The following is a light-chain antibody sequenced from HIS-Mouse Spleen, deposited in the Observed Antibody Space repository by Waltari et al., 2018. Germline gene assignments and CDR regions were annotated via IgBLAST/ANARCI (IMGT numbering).Light chain of an antibody. CDR2: EVS. Sequence: QSALTQPPSASGSPGQSVTISSPGTSSDVGGYNYSSWYQQHPGKAPKLMIYEVSKRPSGVPDRFSGSKSGNTASLTVSGLQAEDEADYYCSSYAGSNNHVVFGGGTKLTVL. CDR3: SSYAGSNNHVV. J-gene: IGLJ2*01. V-gene: IGLV2-8*01. CDR1: SSDVGGYNY.